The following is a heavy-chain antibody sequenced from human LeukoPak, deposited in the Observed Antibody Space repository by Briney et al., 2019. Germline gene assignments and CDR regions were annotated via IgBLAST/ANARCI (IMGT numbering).Heavy chain of an antibody. J-gene: IGHJ3*02. D-gene: IGHD3-22*01. Sequence: GGSLRLSCAASGFTFSSYAMSWVRQAPGKGLEWVSAISCSGGSTYYADSVKGRFTIPRDNSKNTLYLQMNSLRAEDTAVYYCAKDVLWNYYDSSGYKSDAFDIWGQGTMVTVSS. CDR1: GFTFSSYA. CDR3: AKDVLWNYYDSSGYKSDAFDI. CDR2: ISCSGGST. V-gene: IGHV3-23*01.